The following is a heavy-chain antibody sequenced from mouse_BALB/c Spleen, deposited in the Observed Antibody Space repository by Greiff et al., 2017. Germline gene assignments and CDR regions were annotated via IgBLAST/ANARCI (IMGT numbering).Heavy chain of an antibody. CDR2: INPSNGGT. J-gene: IGHJ4*01. D-gene: IGHD1-1*01. CDR3: TRGVTTLGAPDALDY. Sequence: QVQLQQSGAELVKPGASVKLSCKASGYTFTSYYMYWVKQRPGQGLEWIGEINPSNGGTNFNEKFKSKATLTVDKSSSTAYMQLSSLTSEDSAVYYCTRGVTTLGAPDALDYWGQGTSVTVSA. V-gene: IGHV1S81*02. CDR1: GYTFTSYY.